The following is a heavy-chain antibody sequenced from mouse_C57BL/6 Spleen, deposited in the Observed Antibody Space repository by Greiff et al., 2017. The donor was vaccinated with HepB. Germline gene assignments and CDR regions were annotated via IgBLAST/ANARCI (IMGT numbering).Heavy chain of an antibody. CDR2: ISYDGSN. V-gene: IGHV3-6*01. J-gene: IGHJ2*01. CDR3: ARDRPHFDY. Sequence: DVKLQESGPGLVKPSQSLSLTCSVTGYSITSGYYWNWIRQFPGNKLEWMGYISYDGSNNYNPSLKNRISITRDTSKNQFFLKLNSVTTEDTATYYCARDRPHFDYWGQGTTLTVSS. CDR1: GYSITSGYY.